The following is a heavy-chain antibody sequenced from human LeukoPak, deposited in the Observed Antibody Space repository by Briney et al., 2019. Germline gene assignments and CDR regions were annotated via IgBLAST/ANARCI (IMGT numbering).Heavy chain of an antibody. J-gene: IGHJ4*02. D-gene: IGHD1-1*01. V-gene: IGHV3-23*01. CDR1: GFTFSSYA. CDR2: ISGSGGST. CDR3: AREVLGTASAFDY. Sequence: GGSLRLSCAASGFTFSSYAMSWVRQAPGKGLEWVSAISGSGGSTYYADSVKGRFTISRDNAKNSLSLQMNSLRADDTAVYYCAREVLGTASAFDYWGQGTLVTVSS.